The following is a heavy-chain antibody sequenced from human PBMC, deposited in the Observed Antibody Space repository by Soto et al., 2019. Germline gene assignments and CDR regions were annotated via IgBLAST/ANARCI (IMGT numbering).Heavy chain of an antibody. V-gene: IGHV1-46*01. CDR1: GYTFTSYY. D-gene: IGHD2-2*01. CDR3: ARRNCKSTSCFFDY. CDR2: INPGGDST. Sequence: ASVKVSCKASGYTFTSYYMHWVRQAPGQGLEWMGIINPGGDSTSYAQKFQGRVSMTRDTSTSTIYMELSSLRYEDTAVYYCARRNCKSTSCFFDYWGQGTLVTVSS. J-gene: IGHJ4*02.